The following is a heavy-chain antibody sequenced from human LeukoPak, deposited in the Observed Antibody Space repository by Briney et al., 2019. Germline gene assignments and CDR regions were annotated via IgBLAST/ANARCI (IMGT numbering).Heavy chain of an antibody. CDR2: ICYSGST. J-gene: IGHJ4*02. D-gene: IGHD4-17*01. Sequence: SETLSLTCTVSGGSISSYYWSWIRQPPGKGLEWIGYICYSGSTNYNPSLKSRVTISVDTSKNQFSLKLSSVTAADTAVYYCARHGYGDYEVGYDYWGQGTLVTVSS. V-gene: IGHV4-59*08. CDR1: GGSISSYY. CDR3: ARHGYGDYEVGYDY.